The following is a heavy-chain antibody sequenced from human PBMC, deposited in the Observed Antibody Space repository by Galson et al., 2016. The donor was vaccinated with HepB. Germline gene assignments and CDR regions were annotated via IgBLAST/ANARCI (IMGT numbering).Heavy chain of an antibody. J-gene: IGHJ5*02. CDR2: INHSGFT. D-gene: IGHD2-15*01. CDR3: ARVVVAATNWFDP. Sequence: SETLSLTCGVHGESFNAYYWSWIRQTPGKGLEWIGEINHSGFTKNNPSLKSRVTISVDTSKNQFSLRLNSMTAADTGVYYCARVVVAATNWFDPWGQGTLVTVSS. V-gene: IGHV4-34*01. CDR1: GESFNAYY.